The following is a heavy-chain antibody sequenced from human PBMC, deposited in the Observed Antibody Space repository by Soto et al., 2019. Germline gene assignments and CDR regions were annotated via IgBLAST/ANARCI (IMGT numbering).Heavy chain of an antibody. D-gene: IGHD3-22*01. CDR2: ISAYNGDT. CDR3: ARDWRRYYDHSGLIWFY. J-gene: IGHJ4*02. Sequence: QIQLVQSGGEVKKPGASVKVSCKASGYTFRSYGISWVRQAPGQGLEWVGWISAYNGDTHYAPKFPDRITLTTETSTDTAYMELRSLRLDDTAVYYCARDWRRYYDHSGLIWFYWGQGSLVTVSS. V-gene: IGHV1-18*04. CDR1: GYTFRSYG.